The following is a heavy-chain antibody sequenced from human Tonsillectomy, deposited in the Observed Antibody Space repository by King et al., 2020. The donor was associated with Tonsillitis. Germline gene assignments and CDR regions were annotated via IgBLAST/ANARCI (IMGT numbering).Heavy chain of an antibody. CDR1: GGSFSVYY. J-gene: IGHJ4*02. CDR3: ATATYGGSAFAF. D-gene: IGHD4-23*01. CDR2: INHGGST. Sequence: VQLQQWGAGLLKPSETLSLTCAVYGGSFSVYYWNWIRQAPGKGLDWIGEINHGGSTNYNPSLKSRVTMSVDTSSSQFSLSLSSVTAADSAVYFCATATYGGSAFAFWGQGTLVTVSS. V-gene: IGHV4-34*01.